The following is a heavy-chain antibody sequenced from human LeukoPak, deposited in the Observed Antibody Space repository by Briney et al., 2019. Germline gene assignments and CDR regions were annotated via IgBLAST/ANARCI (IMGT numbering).Heavy chain of an antibody. Sequence: PSETLSLTCAVSGESLSKYYWTWIRQSPGKGLEWIGEINHRGSTNLNASLKSRVTLSVDTSKHQFSLKLTSVTAADAAVYYCASSVGSTDYWGQGTLVTVSS. CDR2: INHRGST. J-gene: IGHJ4*02. V-gene: IGHV4-34*01. CDR3: ASSVGSTDY. D-gene: IGHD1-26*01. CDR1: GESLSKYY.